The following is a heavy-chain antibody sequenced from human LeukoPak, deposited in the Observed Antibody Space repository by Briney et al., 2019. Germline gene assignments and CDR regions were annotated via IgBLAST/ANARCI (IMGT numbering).Heavy chain of an antibody. D-gene: IGHD3-10*01. CDR3: ARQPLPVLLWFGEFFVD. J-gene: IGHJ4*02. V-gene: IGHV3-23*01. CDR1: GFTFSSLE. Sequence: PGGSLRLYCAASGFTFSSLELIWVPQAQGKGLVWVSAISGSGGSTYYADSVKVRSAISRDNSKNTLYLQMNSLRGEDTAVYYCARQPLPVLLWFGEFFVDWGQGTLVTVSS. CDR2: ISGSGGST.